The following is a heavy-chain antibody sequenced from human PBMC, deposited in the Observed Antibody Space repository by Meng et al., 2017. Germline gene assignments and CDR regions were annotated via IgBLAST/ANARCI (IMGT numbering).Heavy chain of an antibody. D-gene: IGHD4-17*01. Sequence: GESLKISCAASGFTFSDYYMSWIRQAPGKGLEWVSYISSSGSTISYADSVKGRFTISRDNAKNSLYLQMNSLRAEDTAVDYCARYGTTVTTRPGMDVWGQGTTVTVSS. J-gene: IGHJ6*02. CDR1: GFTFSDYY. V-gene: IGHV3-11*01. CDR3: ARYGTTVTTRPGMDV. CDR2: ISSSGSTI.